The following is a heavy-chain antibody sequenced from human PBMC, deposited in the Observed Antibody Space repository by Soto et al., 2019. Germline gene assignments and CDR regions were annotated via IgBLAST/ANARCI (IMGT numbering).Heavy chain of an antibody. J-gene: IGHJ4*02. CDR2: MKGYSGNP. Sequence: ASVKVSCKASGYNFNNYEINWVRQAPAQGLEWMGWMKGYSGNPLYAQNFQGRLTLTRDTSTNTAYLELTSLAYEDTAIYFCARRRGESYYGLDYWGQGTLVTVSS. CDR1: GYNFNNYE. CDR3: ARRRGESYYGLDY. V-gene: IGHV1-8*01. D-gene: IGHD1-26*01.